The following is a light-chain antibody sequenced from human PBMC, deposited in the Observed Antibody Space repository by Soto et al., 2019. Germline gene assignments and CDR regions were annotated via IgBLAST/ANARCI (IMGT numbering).Light chain of an antibody. J-gene: IGKJ1*01. V-gene: IGKV1-5*03. CDR3: PQYENHWP. Sequence: VPRTKSANTGSASVGDRVDVTWRASANVNGHLAWYQQQPGKAPKVLIYEASILESGVPSRFSGSGSGTEFTLTIRILQPEDFGIYYCPQYENHWPFGQGTPLEIK. CDR1: ANVNGH. CDR2: EAS.